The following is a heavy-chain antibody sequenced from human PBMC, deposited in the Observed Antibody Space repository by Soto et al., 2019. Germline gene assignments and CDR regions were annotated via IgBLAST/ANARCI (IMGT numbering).Heavy chain of an antibody. CDR2: IKQDGSET. J-gene: IGHJ4*02. CDR3: SRSLDY. CDR1: GFTYSNYW. Sequence: GGSLRLSCVVSGFTYSNYWMSWVRQAPGKGLEWVGNIKQDGSETYYVDSVKGRFTMSRDNTKNSLYLQMNSLRAEDTAVYYCSRSLDYWGQGTLVTVSS. V-gene: IGHV3-7*03.